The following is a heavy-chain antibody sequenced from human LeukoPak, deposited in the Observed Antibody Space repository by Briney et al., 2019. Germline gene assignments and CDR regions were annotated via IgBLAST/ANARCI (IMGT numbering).Heavy chain of an antibody. D-gene: IGHD1-26*01. J-gene: IGHJ4*02. CDR3: ARYVRNRGTFYLDY. Sequence: SETLSLTCTVSGVSISSDYWSWIRQPPGKGLEWIGYIYYSGSTNYNPSLESRVSMSLDTSKTQFSLNLWSVTAADTAVYYCARYVRNRGTFYLDYWGQGTLVTVSS. CDR2: IYYSGST. CDR1: GVSISSDY. V-gene: IGHV4-59*01.